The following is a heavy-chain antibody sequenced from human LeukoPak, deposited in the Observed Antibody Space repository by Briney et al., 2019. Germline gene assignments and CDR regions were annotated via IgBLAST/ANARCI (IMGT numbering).Heavy chain of an antibody. D-gene: IGHD4-23*01. CDR1: GSSFSDHC. V-gene: IGHV3-72*01. CDR2: TRNKARDYTT. CDR3: VRANDYRGSGQNYCFDY. J-gene: IGHJ4*02. Sequence: PGGSLRSSCAASGSSFSDHCMDWGRQAPGKGLEWVGRTRNKARDYTTKYAASVEGRFTVSRDDSENSLYLQMDSLKTEDTAVYYCVRANDYRGSGQNYCFDYWGQGKQMTVSS.